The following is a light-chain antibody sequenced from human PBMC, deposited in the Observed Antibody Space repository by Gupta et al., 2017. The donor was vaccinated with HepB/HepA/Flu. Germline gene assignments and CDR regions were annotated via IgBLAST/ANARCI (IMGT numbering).Light chain of an antibody. CDR1: SSDVGSNNL. CDR3: CSSAGTGSIYI. V-gene: IGLV2-23*02. J-gene: IGLJ2*01. CDR2: EVS. Sequence: QSALTQPASVSGSPGQSLTISCTGTSSDVGSNNLVSWFQHHPGKVPKLMIYEVSKRPSGVSNRFSASKSDNTASLTISGLQAEDEADYYCCSSAGTGSIYIFGGGTKLTVL.